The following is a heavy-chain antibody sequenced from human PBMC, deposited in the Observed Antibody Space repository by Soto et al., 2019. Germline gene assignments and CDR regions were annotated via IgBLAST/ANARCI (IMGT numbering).Heavy chain of an antibody. CDR2: ISPYSGNT. V-gene: IGHV1-18*01. CDR1: GYIFVNYG. D-gene: IGHD3-16*01. J-gene: IGHJ6*02. CDR3: AIVDNYVTPNLQDV. Sequence: QVQLVQSGDEVRKPGSSVKVSCKASGYIFVNYGIAWVRQAPGQGLECMGWISPYSGNTHYASKVQGRLTMTTDTSMKTSYVALRSLTSEHTAEYYCAIVDNYVTPNLQDVWGQGTTVTVSS.